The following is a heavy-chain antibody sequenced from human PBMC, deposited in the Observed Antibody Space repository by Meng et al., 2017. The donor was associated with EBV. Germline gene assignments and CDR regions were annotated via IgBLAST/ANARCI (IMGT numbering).Heavy chain of an antibody. V-gene: IGHV1-18*01. Sequence: VQLGQAGEEVRKPGAPVKVACEASGNSFTSYGISWVRQAPGEGFEWMGWISAYNGNTNYAQKLQSRVTMTTDTSTSTAYMELRSLGSDDTAVYYCARGLDYFDYWGQGTLVTVSS. CDR1: GNSFTSYG. CDR2: ISAYNGNT. CDR3: ARGLDYFDY. J-gene: IGHJ4*02.